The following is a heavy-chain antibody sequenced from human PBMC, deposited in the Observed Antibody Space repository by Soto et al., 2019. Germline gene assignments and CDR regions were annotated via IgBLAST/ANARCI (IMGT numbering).Heavy chain of an antibody. CDR2: IYYSGST. CDR1: GRPISSSSYY. Sequence: PSDPLSPTFTVSGRPISSSSYYRRWIRQPPGKGLEWIGSIYYSGSTYYNPSLKSRVTISVDTSKNQFSLKLSSVTAADTAVYYCARIMGYSYGFFDYWGQGTLVTVSS. J-gene: IGHJ4*02. V-gene: IGHV4-39*01. D-gene: IGHD5-18*01. CDR3: ARIMGYSYGFFDY.